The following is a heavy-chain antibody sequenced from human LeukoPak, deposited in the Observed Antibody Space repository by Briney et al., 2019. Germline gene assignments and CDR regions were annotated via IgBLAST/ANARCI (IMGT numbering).Heavy chain of an antibody. CDR3: ASLGITGTTAKSFDY. CDR2: INSDGSEG. D-gene: IGHD1-20*01. V-gene: IGHV3-7*01. CDR1: GFTFSGFW. J-gene: IGHJ4*02. Sequence: GGSLRLSCAVSGFTFSGFWMSWSRQAPGKGLEWVASINSDGSEGYYADVVKGRFTISRDNSKNTLYLQMNSLRAEDTAVYYCASLGITGTTAKSFDYWGQGTLVTVSS.